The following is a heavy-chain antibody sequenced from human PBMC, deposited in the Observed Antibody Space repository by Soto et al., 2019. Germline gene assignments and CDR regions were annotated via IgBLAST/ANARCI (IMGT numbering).Heavy chain of an antibody. CDR1: VFTFSNAW. V-gene: IGHV3-15*01. Sequence: GSLRLSCSASVFTFSNAWMSWCRQAPGKGLEWVGRIKSKTDGGTTDYAAPVKGRFTISRDDSKNTLYLQMNSLKTEDTAVYYCTTFPDFWSGYYTDDYWGQGTLVTVSS. CDR3: TTFPDFWSGYYTDDY. J-gene: IGHJ4*02. D-gene: IGHD3-3*01. CDR2: IKSKTDGGTT.